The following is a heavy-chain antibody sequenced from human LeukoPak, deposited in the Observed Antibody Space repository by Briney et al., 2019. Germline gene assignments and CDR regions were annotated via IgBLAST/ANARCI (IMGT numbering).Heavy chain of an antibody. J-gene: IGHJ4*02. CDR2: VSDTGRA. CDR3: AEGTDLPPISGYYSFVY. D-gene: IGHD5-12*01. V-gene: IGHV4-4*07. CDR1: GGSITGYY. Sequence: PSETLSLTCTVSGGSITGYYWTWIRQPAGKGLEWIGRVSDTGRAYYNPSLERRVTISLDTSNNRFSLKVTSVTAADTAVYYWAEGTDLPPISGYYSFVYWGQETLVSVSS.